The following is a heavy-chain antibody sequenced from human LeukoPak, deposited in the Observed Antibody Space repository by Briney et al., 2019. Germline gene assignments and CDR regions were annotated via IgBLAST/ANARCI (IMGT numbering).Heavy chain of an antibody. D-gene: IGHD6-13*01. CDR1: GGSISSYY. J-gene: IGHJ6*03. V-gene: IGHV4-59*01. CDR3: ARRAAAGTSSGWKYYYYMDV. CDR2: MYYSGST. Sequence: SETLSLTXTVSGGSISSYYWSWIRQPPGKGLEWLGYMYYSGSTNYNPSLKSRVTISVDTSKNQFSLKLSSVTAADTAVYYCARRAAAGTSSGWKYYYYMDVWGKGTTVTVSS.